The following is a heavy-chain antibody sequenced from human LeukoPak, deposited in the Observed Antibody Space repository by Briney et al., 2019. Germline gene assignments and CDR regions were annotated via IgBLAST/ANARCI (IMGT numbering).Heavy chain of an antibody. J-gene: IGHJ4*02. CDR1: GYTFTSYG. V-gene: IGHV1-18*01. D-gene: IGHD3-22*01. Sequence: ASVKVSCKASGYTFTSYGISWVRQAPGQGLEWMGWISAYNGNTNYAQKLQGRVTMTTDTFTSTAYMELRSLRSDDTAVYYCARDRGSGYYRRYFDSWGQGTLVTVSS. CDR3: ARDRGSGYYRRYFDS. CDR2: ISAYNGNT.